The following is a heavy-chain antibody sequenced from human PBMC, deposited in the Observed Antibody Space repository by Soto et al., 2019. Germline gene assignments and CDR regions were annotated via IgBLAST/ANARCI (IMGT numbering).Heavy chain of an antibody. J-gene: IGHJ6*02. CDR3: ARPGGSQRYYYYGMDV. Sequence: SETLSLTCAVSGGSISSGGYSWSWIRQPPGKGLEWVGYIYHSGSTYYNPSLKSRVTISVDRSKNQFSLKLSSVTAADTAVYYCARPGGSQRYYYYGMDVWGQGTTVTVSS. CDR2: IYHSGST. V-gene: IGHV4-30-2*01. D-gene: IGHD1-26*01. CDR1: GGSISSGGYS.